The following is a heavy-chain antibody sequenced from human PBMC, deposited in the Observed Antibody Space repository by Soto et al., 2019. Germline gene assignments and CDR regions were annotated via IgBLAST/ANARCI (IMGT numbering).Heavy chain of an antibody. CDR3: ARLYYDYV. CDR1: GFTFGTYS. J-gene: IGHJ6*02. CDR2: ISYDSDTI. V-gene: IGHV3-48*02. Sequence: PGGSLILSCAGSGFTFGTYSMNWVRQAAGKGLEWIAYISYDSDTIRYADSVKGRFTISRDNAKNSLYLQMNSLRDEDTAVYYCARLYYDYVWGQGTTVTVSS. D-gene: IGHD3-3*01.